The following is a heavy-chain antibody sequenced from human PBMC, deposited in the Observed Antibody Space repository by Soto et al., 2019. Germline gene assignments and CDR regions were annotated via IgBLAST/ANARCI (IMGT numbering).Heavy chain of an antibody. CDR1: GFIFGDSY. D-gene: IGHD3-22*01. V-gene: IGHV3-11*03. CDR2: ISARSTYT. CDR3: VKWHTSNFDSLPFTGFDF. J-gene: IGHJ4*02. Sequence: LRLSCVASGFIFGDSYMSWIRRAPGRGLEYISYISARSTYTHYADSVKGRFTVSRDNARNSLYLQMRSLRAEDAAAYYCVKWHTSNFDSLPFTGFDFWGQGTQVTVSS.